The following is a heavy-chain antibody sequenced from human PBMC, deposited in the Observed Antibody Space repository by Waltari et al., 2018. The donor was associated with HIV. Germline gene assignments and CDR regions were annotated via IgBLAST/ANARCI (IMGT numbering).Heavy chain of an antibody. CDR1: GDSVSSNNAA. Sequence: QVQLQQSGPGLVKPSQTLSLTCAISGDSVSSNNAAWNWIRQSPRRGLEWLGRTYYRSKWDIDYAVPVKSRITMNPDTSKNQFSLQLNSVTPEDTAVYYCARGRKYDFWSGLEGGKFDPWGQGTLVIVSS. CDR3: ARGRKYDFWSGLEGGKFDP. D-gene: IGHD3-3*01. CDR2: TYYRSKWDI. J-gene: IGHJ5*02. V-gene: IGHV6-1*01.